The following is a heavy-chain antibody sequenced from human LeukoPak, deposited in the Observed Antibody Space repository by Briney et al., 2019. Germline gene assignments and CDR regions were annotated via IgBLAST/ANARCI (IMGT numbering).Heavy chain of an antibody. D-gene: IGHD3-10*01. CDR2: IFYSGST. CDR1: GGSFTGYY. J-gene: IGHJ3*02. CDR3: AKSNGYGLIDI. Sequence: SETLSLTCAVYGGSFTGYYWSWIRQPPGKGLEWIGNIFYSGSTYYSPSLKSRVTISLDTSRNQFSLKLNSVTAADTAVYYCAKSNGYGLIDIWGQGTMVTVSS. V-gene: IGHV4-34*12.